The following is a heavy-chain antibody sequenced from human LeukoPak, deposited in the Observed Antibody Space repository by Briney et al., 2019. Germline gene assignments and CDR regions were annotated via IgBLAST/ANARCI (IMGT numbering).Heavy chain of an antibody. CDR2: IIPIFGTA. CDR1: GGTFSSYA. D-gene: IGHD3-16*01. J-gene: IGHJ4*02. Sequence: GASVKVSCKASGGTFSSYAISWVRQAPGQGLEWMGGIIPIFGTANYAQKLQGRVTMTTDTSTSTAYMELRSLRSDDTAVYYCARGNLGGAYLDIDQMYYFDYWGQGTLVTVSS. CDR3: ARGNLGGAYLDIDQMYYFDY. V-gene: IGHV1-69*05.